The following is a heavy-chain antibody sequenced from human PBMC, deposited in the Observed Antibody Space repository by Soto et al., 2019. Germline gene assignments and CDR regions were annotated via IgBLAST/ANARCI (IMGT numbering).Heavy chain of an antibody. CDR3: ASTLGGSFYFQH. J-gene: IGHJ1*01. CDR2: IYYSGST. CDR1: GGSISSYY. V-gene: IGHV4-59*01. D-gene: IGHD1-26*01. Sequence: SETLSLTCTVSGGSISSYYWSWIRQPPGKGLEWIGYIYYSGSTNYNPSLKSRVTISVDTSKNQFSLKLSSVTAADTAVYYCASTLGGSFYFQHWGQGTLVTVS.